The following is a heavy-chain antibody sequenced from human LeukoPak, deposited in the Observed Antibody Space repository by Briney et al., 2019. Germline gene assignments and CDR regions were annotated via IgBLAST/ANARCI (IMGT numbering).Heavy chain of an antibody. CDR1: GFTFSSYA. CDR2: ISGSGAST. D-gene: IGHD4-17*01. CDR3: AKRSGPYVDYYYYYYMDV. Sequence: GGSLRLSCAASGFTFSSYAMNWVRQAPGKGLEWVSGISGSGASTYYADSVKGRFTLSRDNSKNTLYLQMSSLRVEDTAIYYCAKRSGPYVDYYYYYYMDVWGKGTTVTVSS. J-gene: IGHJ6*03. V-gene: IGHV3-23*01.